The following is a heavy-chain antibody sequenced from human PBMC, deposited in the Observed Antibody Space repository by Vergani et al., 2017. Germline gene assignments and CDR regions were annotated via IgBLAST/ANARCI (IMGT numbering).Heavy chain of an antibody. CDR1: GFTFSSYA. J-gene: IGHJ2*01. Sequence: EVQLLESGGGLVQPGGSLRLSCAASGFTFSSYAMNWVRQAPGKGLEWVSYISSSSSTIYYADSVKGRFTISRDNAKNSLYLQMNSLRAEDTAVYYCARDLGDWYFDIWGRGTLVTVSS. CDR2: ISSSSSTI. V-gene: IGHV3-48*04. CDR3: ARDLGDWYFDI. D-gene: IGHD1-26*01.